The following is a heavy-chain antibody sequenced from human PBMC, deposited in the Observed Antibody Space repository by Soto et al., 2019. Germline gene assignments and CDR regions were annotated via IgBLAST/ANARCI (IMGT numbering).Heavy chain of an antibody. J-gene: IGHJ4*02. D-gene: IGHD3-22*01. CDR3: AREEVYYYDSSGPTQFDY. Sequence: GGSLRLSCAASGFTLSSYGMHWVRQAPGKGLEWVAVIWYDGSNTYYADSVKGRFTLTRHNSKNTRYLQMNSLRAEDTAVYYCAREEVYYYDSSGPTQFDYWGKGTLVTVSS. CDR2: IWYDGSNT. CDR1: GFTLSSYG. V-gene: IGHV3-33*01.